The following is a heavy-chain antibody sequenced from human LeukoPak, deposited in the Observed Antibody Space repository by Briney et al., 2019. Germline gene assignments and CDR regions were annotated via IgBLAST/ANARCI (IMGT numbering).Heavy chain of an antibody. CDR3: ANLDLVDY. V-gene: IGHV3-30*18. Sequence: GGSLRLSCAASGFTFSSYGMHWVRQAPGKRLEWVAVISYDGSNKYYADSVKGRFTISRDNSKNTLYLQMNSLRAEDTAVYYCANLDLVDYWGQGTLVTVSS. J-gene: IGHJ4*02. CDR2: ISYDGSNK. CDR1: GFTFSSYG.